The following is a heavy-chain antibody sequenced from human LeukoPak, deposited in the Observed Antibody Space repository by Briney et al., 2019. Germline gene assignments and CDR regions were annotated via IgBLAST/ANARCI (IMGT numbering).Heavy chain of an antibody. D-gene: IGHD2-8*01. J-gene: IGHJ6*02. CDR3: ARAARWSYYYYGMDV. Sequence: ASVKVSCKASGYTFTCYYMHWVRQAPGQGLEWMGRINPNSGGTNYAQKFQGRVTMTRDTSISTAYMELSRLRSDDTAVYYCARAARWSYYYYGMDVWGQGTTVTVSS. CDR1: GYTFTCYY. CDR2: INPNSGGT. V-gene: IGHV1-2*06.